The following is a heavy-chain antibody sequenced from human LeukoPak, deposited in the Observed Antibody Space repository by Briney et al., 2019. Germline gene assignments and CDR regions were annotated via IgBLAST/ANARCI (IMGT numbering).Heavy chain of an antibody. Sequence: GASVKVSCKASGYTFTSYDINWVRQATGQGLEWMGWMNPNSSNTGYAQKFQGRVTMSSNTSISTAYMELSSLRSDDTAVYYCARQRSTAYYDSSGLPYDAFDIWGQGTMVTVSS. CDR3: ARQRSTAYYDSSGLPYDAFDI. V-gene: IGHV1-8*01. D-gene: IGHD3-22*01. CDR2: MNPNSSNT. CDR1: GYTFTSYD. J-gene: IGHJ3*02.